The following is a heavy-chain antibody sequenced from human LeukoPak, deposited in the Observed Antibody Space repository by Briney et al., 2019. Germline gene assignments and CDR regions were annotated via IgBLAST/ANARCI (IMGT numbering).Heavy chain of an antibody. CDR3: ARFKRVVLVPAAIQGGRFDY. Sequence: SETLSLTCTVSGGSISSYYWSWIRQPPGKGLEWIGYIYYSGSTNYNPSLKSRVTISVDTSKNQFSLKPSSVTAADTAVYYCARFKRVVLVPAAIQGGRFDYWGQGTLVTVSS. D-gene: IGHD2-2*02. CDR1: GGSISSYY. J-gene: IGHJ4*02. V-gene: IGHV4-59*08. CDR2: IYYSGST.